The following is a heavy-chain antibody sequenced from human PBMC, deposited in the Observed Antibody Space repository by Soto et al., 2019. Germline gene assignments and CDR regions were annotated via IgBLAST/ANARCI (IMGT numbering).Heavy chain of an antibody. V-gene: IGHV4-39*01. CDR2: IYDSGNT. Sequence: SETLSLTCTVSGDSMSSSNYYWGWIRQPPGKGLEWIGSIYDSGNTYYNPSLKSRLILSVDSSKNQFSLKLSSVTAADTAVYYCATHRDNWNYYSDYWGQGTLVTVSS. CDR3: ATHRDNWNYYSDY. D-gene: IGHD1-7*01. CDR1: GDSMSSSNYY. J-gene: IGHJ4*02.